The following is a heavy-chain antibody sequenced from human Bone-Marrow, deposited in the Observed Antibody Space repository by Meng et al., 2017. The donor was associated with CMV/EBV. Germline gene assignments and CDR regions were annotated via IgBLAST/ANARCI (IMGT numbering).Heavy chain of an antibody. Sequence: ASVKVSCKTSGYTFTSYGLSWVRQAPGQGLEWMGWISGYNGNTNYAQKLQGRVTMTTDTSTSTAYMELRSLRSDDTAVYYCARDLQRYCSSTSCYTSDYWGQGTLVTVSS. CDR3: ARDLQRYCSSTSCYTSDY. J-gene: IGHJ4*02. CDR1: GYTFTSYG. D-gene: IGHD2-2*02. V-gene: IGHV1-18*01. CDR2: ISGYNGNT.